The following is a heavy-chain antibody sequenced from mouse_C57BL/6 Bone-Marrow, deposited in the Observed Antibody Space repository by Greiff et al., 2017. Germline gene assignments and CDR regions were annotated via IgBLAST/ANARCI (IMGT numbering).Heavy chain of an antibody. Sequence: EVQLQESGGGLVQPKGSLKLSCAASGFSFNTYAMNWVRQAPGKGLEWVARIRSKSNNYATYYADSVKDRFTISRDDSESMLYLQMNNLKTEDTAMYYCVRQNIWDYGSSFAYWGQGTLVTVSA. V-gene: IGHV10-1*01. CDR2: IRSKSNNYAT. CDR1: GFSFNTYA. J-gene: IGHJ3*01. CDR3: VRQNIWDYGSSFAY. D-gene: IGHD1-1*01.